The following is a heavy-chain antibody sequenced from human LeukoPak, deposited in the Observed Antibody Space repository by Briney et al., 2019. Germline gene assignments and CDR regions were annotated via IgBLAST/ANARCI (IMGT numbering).Heavy chain of an antibody. J-gene: IGHJ6*03. CDR1: GFTVSSNY. CDR3: ARADRNYYYYYYMDV. D-gene: IGHD1-1*01. Sequence: GGSLRLSCAASGFTVSSNYMSWVRQAPGKGLEWVSVIYSGGSTYYADSVKGRFTIPRDNSKNTLYLQMNSLRAEDTAVYYCARADRNYYYYYYMDVRGKGTTVTVSS. CDR2: IYSGGST. V-gene: IGHV3-66*02.